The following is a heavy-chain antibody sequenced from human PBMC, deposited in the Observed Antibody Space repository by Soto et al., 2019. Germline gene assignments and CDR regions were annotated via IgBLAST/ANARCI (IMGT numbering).Heavy chain of an antibody. D-gene: IGHD1-26*01. J-gene: IGHJ4*02. Sequence: LRLSCCAPGFIFRSYAMHWVRQAPGKGLEWVAVITYDGANGYYADSVRGRFAISRDNSKSTLFLQMNSLRPEDTAVYYCAGAFSGSYPNFDYWGQGTLVTVSS. CDR3: AGAFSGSYPNFDY. CDR2: ITYDGANG. V-gene: IGHV3-30*09. CDR1: GFIFRSYA.